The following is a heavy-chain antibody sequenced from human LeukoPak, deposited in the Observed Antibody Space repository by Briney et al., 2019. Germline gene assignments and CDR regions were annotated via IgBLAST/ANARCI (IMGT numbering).Heavy chain of an antibody. CDR2: ISSSGSTI. CDR3: AREVVVGATVWFDP. D-gene: IGHD1-26*01. V-gene: IGHV3-11*04. J-gene: IGHJ5*02. CDR1: GFTFSDYY. Sequence: GGSLRLSCAASGFTFSDYYMSWIRQAPGKGLEWVSYISSSGSTIYYADSVKGRFTISRDNAKNTLYLQMNSLRAEDTAVYYCAREVVVGATVWFDPWGQGTLVTVSS.